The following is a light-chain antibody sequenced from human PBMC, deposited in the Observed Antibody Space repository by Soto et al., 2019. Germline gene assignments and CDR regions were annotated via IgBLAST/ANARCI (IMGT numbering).Light chain of an antibody. CDR1: SSDVGSYNL. CDR2: EGS. CDR3: CSYAGSSAFTYV. V-gene: IGLV2-23*03. J-gene: IGLJ1*01. Sequence: QSALTHPAPVSGSPGQSVTISCTGTSSDVGSYNLVSWYQQHPGKAPKLMIYEGSKRPSGVSNRSSGSKSGNTASLTITGLQAEDEADYYCCSYAGSSAFTYVLGTGIQVAVL.